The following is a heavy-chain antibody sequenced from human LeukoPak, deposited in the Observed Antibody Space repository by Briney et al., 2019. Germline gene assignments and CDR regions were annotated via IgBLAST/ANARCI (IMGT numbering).Heavy chain of an antibody. CDR1: TFTFSTYA. CDR2: ISSSGGNT. J-gene: IGHJ4*02. Sequence: PGGSLRLSCVASTFTFSTYAMNWVRQAPGKGLEWVSTISSSGGNTYYADSVKGRFTISRDNSKNTLYLQMNSLRAEDTALYYCAKEGETRTNWYSHFDYWGQGTLVTVSS. D-gene: IGHD1-26*01. CDR3: AKEGETRTNWYSHFDY. V-gene: IGHV3-23*01.